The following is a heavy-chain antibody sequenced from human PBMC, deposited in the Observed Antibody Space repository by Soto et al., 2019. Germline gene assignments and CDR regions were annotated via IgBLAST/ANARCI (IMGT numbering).Heavy chain of an antibody. D-gene: IGHD3-16*02. CDR2: IDWDDDK. CDR3: ARVRRSSPNYYYGMDV. CDR1: GFSLSTTGMC. Sequence: SGPTLVNPTHTLTLTCTFSGFSLSTTGMCVSWIRQPPGKALEWLALIDWDDDKYYTTSLKTRLTISKDTSNNQVVLTLTNMDPVDTATYYGARVRRSSPNYYYGMDVWGQGATVTVS. V-gene: IGHV2-70*01. J-gene: IGHJ6*02.